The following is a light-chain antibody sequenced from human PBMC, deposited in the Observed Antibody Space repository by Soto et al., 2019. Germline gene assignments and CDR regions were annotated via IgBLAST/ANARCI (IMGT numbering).Light chain of an antibody. V-gene: IGLV2-14*03. Sequence: QSALTQPASVSGSPGQSITISCTGTSSDIGSYNYVSWYQHHPGKAPKLIIYDVTSRPSGISNRFSGSKSGNTASLTISGLQAEDEADYYCNSYTSTTYWVFGGGTKVTVL. J-gene: IGLJ3*02. CDR2: DVT. CDR1: SSDIGSYNY. CDR3: NSYTSTTYWV.